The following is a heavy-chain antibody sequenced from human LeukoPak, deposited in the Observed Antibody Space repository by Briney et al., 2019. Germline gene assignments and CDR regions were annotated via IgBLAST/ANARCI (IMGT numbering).Heavy chain of an antibody. CDR1: GFTFSSYA. D-gene: IGHD4-11*01. CDR3: AKDGARGDYSNYDY. V-gene: IGHV3-23*01. CDR2: ISGSGGST. Sequence: PGGSLRLSCAASGFTFSSYAMTWVRQAPGKGLEWVSAISGSGGSTFYADSVKGRFTISRDNSKNTLYLQMNSLRAEDTAVYYCAKDGARGDYSNYDYWGQGTLVTVSS. J-gene: IGHJ4*02.